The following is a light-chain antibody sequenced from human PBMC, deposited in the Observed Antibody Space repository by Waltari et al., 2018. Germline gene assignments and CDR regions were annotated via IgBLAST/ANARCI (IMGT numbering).Light chain of an antibody. CDR2: YND. CDR3: ATWEDSLKGYI. Sequence: QSVLTQSPSASEAARKRVTISCSGSSSNLGSNSVTWYQQFPETAPKLLIYYNDRRASGVSDRFSGSKSGTSASLAISGLQAEDEADYYCATWEDSLKGYIFGTGTRLTVL. V-gene: IGLV1-36*01. CDR1: SSNLGSNS. J-gene: IGLJ1*01.